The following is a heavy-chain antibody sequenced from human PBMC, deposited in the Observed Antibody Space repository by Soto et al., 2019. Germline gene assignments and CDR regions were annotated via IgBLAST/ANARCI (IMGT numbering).Heavy chain of an antibody. V-gene: IGHV4-39*01. J-gene: IGHJ3*02. CDR2: IYYSGGT. CDR3: ARHPYSAPYIVLAPSSVVLHAFNI. D-gene: IGHD2-2*01. Sequence: QLQLQESGPGLVKPSETLSLTCTVSGGSISSSNCYWGWIRQPPGKGLEWIGSIYYSGGTYYNPSLKSRVTISVDASKNRFSLKLSSVTASDTAVYYCARHPYSAPYIVLAPSSVVLHAFNIWGQGTMVAVSS. CDR1: GGSISSSNCY.